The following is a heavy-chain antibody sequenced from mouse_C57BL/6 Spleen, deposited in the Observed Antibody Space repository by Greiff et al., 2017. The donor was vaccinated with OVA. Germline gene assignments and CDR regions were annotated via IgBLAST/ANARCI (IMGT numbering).Heavy chain of an antibody. CDR3: TRRNDYSFDY. Sequence: QVQLKESGAELVRPGASVTLSCKASGYTFTDYEMHWVKQTPVPGLEWIGAIDPETGGTAYNQKFKGKAILTADKSSSTAYMELRSLTSEDSAVYYCTRRNDYSFDYWGQGTTLTVSS. D-gene: IGHD2-4*01. CDR1: GYTFTDYE. V-gene: IGHV1-15*01. J-gene: IGHJ2*01. CDR2: IDPETGGT.